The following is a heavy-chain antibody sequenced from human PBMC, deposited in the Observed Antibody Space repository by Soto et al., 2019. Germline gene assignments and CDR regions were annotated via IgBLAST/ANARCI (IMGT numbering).Heavy chain of an antibody. D-gene: IGHD3-10*01. CDR3: ATGPPIWFGESYYGMDV. J-gene: IGHJ6*02. V-gene: IGHV1-24*01. CDR2: FDPEDGET. CDR1: GYTLTELS. Sequence: VASVKVSCKVSGYTLTELSMHWVRQAPGKGLEWMGGFDPEDGETIYAQKFQGRVTMTEDTSTDTAYMELSSLRSEDTAVYYCATGPPIWFGESYYGMDVWGQGTTVTVSS.